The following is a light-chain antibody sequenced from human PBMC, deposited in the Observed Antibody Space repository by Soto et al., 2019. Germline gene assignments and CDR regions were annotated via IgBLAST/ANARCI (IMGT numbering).Light chain of an antibody. V-gene: IGKV3-11*01. CDR3: QQRRSWPPT. CDR1: QYINTR. CDR2: QTS. Sequence: ELVLTQSPATLSSFPRDRVTLYCRASQYINTRLAWYQHRPGQAPRLLIYQTSIRAAGIPARCSGMVSWTECTRTISSLKSEDLSVYDGQQRRSWPPTFGQGTRLEIK. J-gene: IGKJ5*01.